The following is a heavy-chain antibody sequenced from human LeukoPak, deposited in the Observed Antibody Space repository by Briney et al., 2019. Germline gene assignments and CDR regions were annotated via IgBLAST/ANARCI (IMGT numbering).Heavy chain of an antibody. J-gene: IGHJ4*02. Sequence: SQTLSLTCTVSGGSISSGGYYWSWIRQPPGKGLEWIGYIYHSGSTYYNPSLKSRVTISVDRSKNQFSLKLSSVTAADTAVYYCARELGPIFGVVLLRESDYWGQGTLVTVSS. V-gene: IGHV4-30-2*01. CDR2: IYHSGST. CDR3: ARELGPIFGVVLLRESDY. CDR1: GGSISSGGYY. D-gene: IGHD3-3*01.